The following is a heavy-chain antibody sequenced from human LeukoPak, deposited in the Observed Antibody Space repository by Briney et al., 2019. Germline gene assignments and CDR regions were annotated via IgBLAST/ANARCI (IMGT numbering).Heavy chain of an antibody. D-gene: IGHD5-24*01. CDR2: IISIFGTA. V-gene: IGHV1-69*01. J-gene: IGHJ4*02. Sequence: ASVKVSCKASGGTFSSYAISWVRQAPGQGLEWMGGIISIFGTANYAQKFQGRVTITADESTSTAYMELSSLRSEDTGVYYCAMTSLDLITLDYWGQGTLVTVSS. CDR1: GGTFSSYA. CDR3: AMTSLDLITLDY.